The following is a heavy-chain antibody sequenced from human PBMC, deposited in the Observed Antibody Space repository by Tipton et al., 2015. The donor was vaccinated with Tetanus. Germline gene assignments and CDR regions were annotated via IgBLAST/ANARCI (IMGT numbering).Heavy chain of an antibody. CDR1: GFTFSSYA. V-gene: IGHV3-23*01. J-gene: IGHJ5*02. CDR2: ISGSGGST. CDR3: AKDPKWLGWFDP. Sequence: SLRLSCAASGFTFSSYAMSWVRQAPGKGLEWVPAISGSGGSTYYADSVKGRFTISRDNSKNTLYLQMNSLRAEDTAVYYCAKDPKWLGWFDPWGQGTLVTVSS. D-gene: IGHD6-19*01.